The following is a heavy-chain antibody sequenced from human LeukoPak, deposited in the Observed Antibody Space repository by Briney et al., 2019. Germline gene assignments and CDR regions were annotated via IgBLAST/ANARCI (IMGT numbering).Heavy chain of an antibody. D-gene: IGHD3-22*01. CDR1: GFTFDEYG. J-gene: IGHJ4*02. V-gene: IGHV3-9*01. CDR2: ISWNSGSI. CDR3: AKVIGYAESGYLTSAVDY. Sequence: GGSLRLSCAASGFTFDEYGMHWVRQAPGKGLEWVSGISWNSGSIGYADSVKGRFTISRDNAKNSLYLQMNSLRAEDTALYYCAKVIGYAESGYLTSAVDYWGQGTLVTVSS.